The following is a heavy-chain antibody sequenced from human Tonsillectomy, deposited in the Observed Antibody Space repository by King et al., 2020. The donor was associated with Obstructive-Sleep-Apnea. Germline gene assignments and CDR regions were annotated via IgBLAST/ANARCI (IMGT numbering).Heavy chain of an antibody. CDR1: EFTFSTFA. Sequence: EVQLVESGGGLVQPGGSLRLSCAASEFTFSTFAMSWVRQAPGKGLQWVSTIGGSGSGGTTYYSDSVRGRFTISRDNSKNSLYLQMNTLRAEDTAIYYCAKEGPISVAAWCYYTMDVWGQGTTVTVSS. D-gene: IGHD6-19*01. CDR3: AKEGPISVAAWCYYTMDV. J-gene: IGHJ6*02. V-gene: IGHV3-23*04. CDR2: IGGSGSGGTT.